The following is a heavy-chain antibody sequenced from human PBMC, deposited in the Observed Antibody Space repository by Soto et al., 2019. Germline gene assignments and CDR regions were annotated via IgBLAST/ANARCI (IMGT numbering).Heavy chain of an antibody. CDR1: GGSISSGGYY. D-gene: IGHD3-3*01. V-gene: IGHV4-31*03. CDR2: IYYSGST. CDR3: ARVRTWGGRPDYFDY. J-gene: IGHJ4*02. Sequence: QVQLQESGPGLVKPSQTLSLTCTVSGGSISSGGYYWSWIRQHPGKGLEWIGYIYYSGSTYYNPSLKSRVTISVDTSKNQFSLKLSSVTAADTAVYYCARVRTWGGRPDYFDYWGQGTLVTVSS.